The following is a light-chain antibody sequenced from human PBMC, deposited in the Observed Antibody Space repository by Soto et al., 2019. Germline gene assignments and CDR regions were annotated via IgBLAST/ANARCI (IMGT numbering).Light chain of an antibody. CDR1: QSLTSY. V-gene: IGKV3-11*01. J-gene: IGKJ4*01. CDR3: QQRRSWPIT. Sequence: EIVLTQSPATLSLSPGERATLSCRASQSLTSYLAWYQQKPGQAPRLPIYDASNRATGVPARFSGSESGTDFTLTINSLETEDFAVYYCQQRRSWPITFGGGTKVEIK. CDR2: DAS.